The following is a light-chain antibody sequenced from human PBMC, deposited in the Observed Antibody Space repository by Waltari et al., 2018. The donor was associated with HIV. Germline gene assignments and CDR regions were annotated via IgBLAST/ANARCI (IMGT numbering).Light chain of an antibody. CDR3: AAWDDSLLYV. CDR1: SSNIGSNY. V-gene: IGLV1-47*01. CDR2: RNN. J-gene: IGLJ1*01. Sequence: QSVLTQPPSASGTPGQRVTISCSGSSSNIGSNYVYWYQQLPGTAPKLLIYRNNQLPSGVPDRFSDSKSGTSASLAISGVRSEDEADYYCAAWDDSLLYVFGTGTKVTVL.